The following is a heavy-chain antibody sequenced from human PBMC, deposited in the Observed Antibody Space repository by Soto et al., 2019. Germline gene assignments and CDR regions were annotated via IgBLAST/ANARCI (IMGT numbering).Heavy chain of an antibody. CDR3: ARESLSYGYYFDY. D-gene: IGHD5-18*01. CDR2: IYSGGST. CDR1: GVTVSSNY. V-gene: IGHV3-53*01. J-gene: IGHJ4*02. Sequence: WGSLRLSCAAAGVTVSSNYRSWVRQDPGKGLEWVSVIYSGGSTYYADSVKGRFTISRDNSKNTLYLQMNSLRAEDTAVYYCARESLSYGYYFDYWGQGTLVTVSS.